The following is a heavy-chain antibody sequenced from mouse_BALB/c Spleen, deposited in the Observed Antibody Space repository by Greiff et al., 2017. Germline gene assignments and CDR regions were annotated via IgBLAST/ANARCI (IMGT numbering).Heavy chain of an antibody. CDR1: GYAFTNYL. CDR2: INPGSGGT. V-gene: IGHV1-54*01. J-gene: IGHJ3*01. D-gene: IGHD2-1*01. CDR3: ARSDYGNSWLAY. Sequence: QVQLQQSGAELVRPGTSVKVSCKASGYAFTNYLIEWVKQRPGQGLEWIGVINPGSGGTNYNEKFKGKATLTADKSSSTAYMQLSSLTSDDSAVYFCARSDYGNSWLAYWGQGTLVTVSA.